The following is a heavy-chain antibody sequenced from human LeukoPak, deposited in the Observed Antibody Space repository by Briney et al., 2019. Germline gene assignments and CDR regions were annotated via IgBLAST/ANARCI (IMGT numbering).Heavy chain of an antibody. Sequence: ASVKVSCKASGYTFTSYGISWVRQAPGQGLEWMGWISAYNGNTNYAQKLQGRVTMTTDTSTSTAYMELRSRRSDDTDVYYCARHQEDIVVVPAAIGSPSDYWGQGTLVTVSS. CDR3: ARHQEDIVVVPAAIGSPSDY. J-gene: IGHJ4*02. D-gene: IGHD2-2*01. CDR1: GYTFTSYG. V-gene: IGHV1-18*01. CDR2: ISAYNGNT.